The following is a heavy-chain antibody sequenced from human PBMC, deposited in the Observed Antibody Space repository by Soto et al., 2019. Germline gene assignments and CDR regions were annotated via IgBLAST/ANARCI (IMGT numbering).Heavy chain of an antibody. CDR2: ISYDGSNK. V-gene: IGHV3-30-3*01. J-gene: IGHJ6*02. D-gene: IGHD4-17*01. Sequence: PGGSLRLSCAASGFTFSSYAMHWVRQAPGKGLEWVAVISYDGSNKYYADSVKGRFTIFRDNSKNTLYLQMNSLRAEDTAVYYCARAMTTVTTKGVYYGMDVWGQGTTVTVSS. CDR1: GFTFSSYA. CDR3: ARAMTTVTTKGVYYGMDV.